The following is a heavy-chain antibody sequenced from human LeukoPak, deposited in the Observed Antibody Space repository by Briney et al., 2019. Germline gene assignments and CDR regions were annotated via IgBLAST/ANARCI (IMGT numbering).Heavy chain of an antibody. D-gene: IGHD3-9*01. CDR2: IYSGGST. CDR1: GFTVSSNY. Sequence: PGGSLRLSCAASGFTVSSNYMSWVRQAPGEGLEWVSVIYSGGSTYYADSVKGRFTISRDNSKNTLYLQMNSLRAEDTAVYYCARDHILTGTVYYYYGMDVWGQGTTVTVSS. CDR3: ARDHILTGTVYYYYGMDV. J-gene: IGHJ6*02. V-gene: IGHV3-66*01.